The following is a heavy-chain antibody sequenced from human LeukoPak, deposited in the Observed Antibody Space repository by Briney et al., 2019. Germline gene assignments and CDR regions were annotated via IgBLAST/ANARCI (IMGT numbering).Heavy chain of an antibody. CDR2: IYYSGST. Sequence: SETLSLTCTVSGASISSYYWSWIRQPPGKGLEWIGYIYYSGSTDYNPSLKSRVTISVDTSKNQFSLKLSSVAAADTAVYYCARRVGTMVRGVTPPFDYWGQGTLVTVSS. CDR1: GASISSYY. J-gene: IGHJ4*02. D-gene: IGHD3-10*01. CDR3: ARRVGTMVRGVTPPFDY. V-gene: IGHV4-59*08.